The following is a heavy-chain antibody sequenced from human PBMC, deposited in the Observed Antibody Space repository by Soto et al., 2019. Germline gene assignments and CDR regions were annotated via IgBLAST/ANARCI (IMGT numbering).Heavy chain of an antibody. CDR2: IYYSGST. J-gene: IGHJ3*02. V-gene: IGHV4-39*01. CDR3: ARQYYYDSSDDAFDI. Sequence: QLQLQESGPGLVKPSETLSLTCTVSGGSISSSSYYWGWIRQPPGKGLEWIGSIYYSGSTYYNPSLKHRVTITVDTSKNQFSLKLSSVTAADTAVYYCARQYYYDSSDDAFDIWGQGTMVTVSS. D-gene: IGHD3-22*01. CDR1: GGSISSSSYY.